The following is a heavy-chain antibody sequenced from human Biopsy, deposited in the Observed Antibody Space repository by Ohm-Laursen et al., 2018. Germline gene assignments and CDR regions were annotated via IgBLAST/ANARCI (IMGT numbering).Heavy chain of an antibody. CDR3: ALQSVAQMKNFDY. V-gene: IGHV1-2*02. CDR1: GYTFTAFS. D-gene: IGHD6-19*01. Sequence: ASVKVFCKPSGYTFTAFSVHWLRQAPGQGLEWMGWISPKSGDTNYAHKFQGNITMTRDTSMSTAYMEMSRLRCDDTAVYYCALQSVAQMKNFDYWGQGTLVTVSS. CDR2: ISPKSGDT. J-gene: IGHJ4*02.